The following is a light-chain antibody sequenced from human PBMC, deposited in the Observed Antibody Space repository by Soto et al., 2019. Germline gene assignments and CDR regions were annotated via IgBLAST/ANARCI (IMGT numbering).Light chain of an antibody. J-gene: IGKJ4*01. Sequence: IVLTQSPGTLSLSPGERTTLSCRASQSISRYLAWYQQKPGQGPRLLIYGASSRATGTPDRFSGSGSGTDFTLTINRLEPEDFAVYYCHQYGISPFGGGTKVEIK. CDR3: HQYGISP. CDR2: GAS. V-gene: IGKV3-20*01. CDR1: QSISRY.